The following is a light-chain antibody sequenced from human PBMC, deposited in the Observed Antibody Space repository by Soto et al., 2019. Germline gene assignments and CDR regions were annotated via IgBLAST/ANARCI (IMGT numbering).Light chain of an antibody. CDR3: DQYESSPLT. CDR1: HTLSSSY. Sequence: EIGLTQSPGTLSLSPGESVTVSCRAGHTLSSSYLAWYQQKPGQAPRRLIEGASTRAAGIPDTFSGCESGTDSTLTNSTPVPEDWALDYYDQYESSPLTFGGGTKVEI. CDR2: GAS. V-gene: IGKV3-20*01. J-gene: IGKJ4*01.